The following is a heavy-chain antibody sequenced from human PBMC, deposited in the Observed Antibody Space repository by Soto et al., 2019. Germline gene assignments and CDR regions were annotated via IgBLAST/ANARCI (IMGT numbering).Heavy chain of an antibody. CDR1: GFTFSTYA. CDR2: IHKTGTIT. V-gene: IGHV3-23*05. J-gene: IGHJ4*02. CDR3: VRDLNYKFFFDL. D-gene: IGHD3-10*01. Sequence: EGQVVESGGDLVQPGDSLTISCAASGFTFSTYAMSWVRQAPGKGLEWVSGIHKTGTITFYADSVKGRFTISRDNSKNTLYLHMRSLRDGDTAVYYCVRDLNYKFFFDLWGQGPLVTVSS.